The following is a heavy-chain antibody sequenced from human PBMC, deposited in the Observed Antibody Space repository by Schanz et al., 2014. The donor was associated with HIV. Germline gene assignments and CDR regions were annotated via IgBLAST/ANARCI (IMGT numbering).Heavy chain of an antibody. D-gene: IGHD3-22*01. CDR3: ARAPPSDSSGYYPFDY. V-gene: IGHV4-30-2*01. J-gene: IGHJ4*02. CDR1: GGSLSSGGSYS. CDR2: IYHTGGA. Sequence: QLQLQESGSGLVKPSQTLSLTCAVSGGSLSSGGSYSWSWVRKPPGKGLEWIGHIYHTGGASYTPSLKSRVTMSVDKSKNQSPLKLSSVTAADTAVYYCARAPPSDSSGYYPFDYWGQGTLVTVSS.